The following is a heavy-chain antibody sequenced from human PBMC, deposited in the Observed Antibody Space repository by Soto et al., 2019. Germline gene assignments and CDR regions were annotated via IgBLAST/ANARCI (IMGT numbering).Heavy chain of an antibody. V-gene: IGHV4-4*02. J-gene: IGHJ4*02. CDR1: GGSISTSNW. Sequence: PSETLSLTWTVSGGSISTSNWCSCCRKPAGKGLEWIGEVYRTGSTTYNPSLESRLTISLYTSSDRFSLELSSVTAADTAVYYCARGLFSESSYSGGWYYFEKWSQGTLVTVS. CDR2: VYRTGST. D-gene: IGHD1-26*01. CDR3: ARGLFSESSYSGGWYYFEK.